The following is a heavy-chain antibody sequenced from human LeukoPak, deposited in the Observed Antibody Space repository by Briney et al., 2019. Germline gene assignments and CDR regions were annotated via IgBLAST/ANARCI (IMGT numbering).Heavy chain of an antibody. CDR2: ISGSGGST. J-gene: IGHJ4*02. Sequence: GGSLRLSCAASGFTFDDYGMSWVRQAPGTGLEWVSGISGSGGSTSYGDSVKDRFTISRDNSKNTLYLQMNSLRAEDTAIYYCAKVGYSYGRFDDWGQGTLVTVSS. V-gene: IGHV3-23*01. CDR1: GFTFDDYG. D-gene: IGHD5-18*01. CDR3: AKVGYSYGRFDD.